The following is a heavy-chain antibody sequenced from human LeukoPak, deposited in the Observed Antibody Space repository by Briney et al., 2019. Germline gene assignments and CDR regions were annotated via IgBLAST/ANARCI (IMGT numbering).Heavy chain of an antibody. D-gene: IGHD3-10*01. CDR3: ARSPYRFGELSHFDY. CDR1: GGSFSGYY. V-gene: IGHV4-34*01. J-gene: IGHJ4*02. Sequence: SETLSLTCAVYGGSFSGYYWSWIRQPPGKGVEWIGEINHSGSTNYNPSLKSRVTISVDTSKNQFSLKLSSVTAADTAVYYCARSPYRFGELSHFDYWGQGTLVTVSS. CDR2: INHSGST.